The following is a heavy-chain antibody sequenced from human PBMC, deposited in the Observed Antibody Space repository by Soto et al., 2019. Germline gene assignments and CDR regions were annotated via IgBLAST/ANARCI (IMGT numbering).Heavy chain of an antibody. V-gene: IGHV1-69*12. CDR2: IIPIFGTA. J-gene: IGHJ2*01. CDR1: GGTVSSYA. D-gene: IGHD5-12*01. Sequence: QVQLVQSGAEVKKPGSSVKVSCKASGGTVSSYAISWVRQAPGQGLEWMGGIIPIFGTANYAQKFQGRVTITADESTSTAYMELSSLRSEDTAVYYCAKRRDGYNRYWYFDLWGRGTLVTVSS. CDR3: AKRRDGYNRYWYFDL.